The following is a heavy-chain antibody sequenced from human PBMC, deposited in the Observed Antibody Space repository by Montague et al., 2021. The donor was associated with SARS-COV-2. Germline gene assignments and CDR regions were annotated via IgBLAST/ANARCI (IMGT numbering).Heavy chain of an antibody. Sequence: SETLSLTCAVYGGSFSGYYWSWIRQPPGKGLEWIGYIYYSGSTNYNPSLKSRVTISVDTSKNQFSLKLSSVTAADTAVYSCARVVGDYDFWSGQYYYYYYIDVWGKGTTVTVSS. CDR1: GGSFSGYY. V-gene: IGHV4-59*01. CDR2: IYYSGST. D-gene: IGHD3-3*01. J-gene: IGHJ6*03. CDR3: ARVVGDYDFWSGQYYYYYYIDV.